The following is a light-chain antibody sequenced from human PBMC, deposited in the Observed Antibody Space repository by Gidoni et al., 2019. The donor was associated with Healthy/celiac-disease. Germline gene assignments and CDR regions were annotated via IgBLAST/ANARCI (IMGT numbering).Light chain of an antibody. CDR2: GTS. V-gene: IGKV3-15*01. CDR1: QSVIST. Sequence: EIVMTQYPATLSVSTGERATLSCRASQSVISTFAWYHQKPGQAPRLLIYGTSPRATGIPARFSGSGSGTDFTLTISSLQSEDFAVYYCQQYNNWPPYTFGQGTKLEIK. J-gene: IGKJ2*01. CDR3: QQYNNWPPYT.